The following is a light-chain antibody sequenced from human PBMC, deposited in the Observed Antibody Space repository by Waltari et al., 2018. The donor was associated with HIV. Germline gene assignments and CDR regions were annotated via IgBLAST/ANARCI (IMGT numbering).Light chain of an antibody. CDR2: LGS. J-gene: IGKJ3*01. Sequence: DIVMTQSPLSLPVTPGEPASISCRSSQSLLHSNGYNYLDWYLQKPGQSPQLLIYLGSNRASGVSDRFSGSGSGTDFTLKISRVEAEYVGVYYCMQAQQTEFTFGPGTKVDIK. V-gene: IGKV2-28*01. CDR3: MQAQQTEFT. CDR1: QSLLHSNGYNY.